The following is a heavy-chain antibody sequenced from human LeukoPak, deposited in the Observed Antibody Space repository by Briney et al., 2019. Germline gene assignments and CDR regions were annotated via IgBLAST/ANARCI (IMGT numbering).Heavy chain of an antibody. D-gene: IGHD2-2*01. V-gene: IGHV4-59*08. CDR1: GGSISSYY. CDR2: IFYSGST. J-gene: IGHJ5*02. Sequence: SETLSLTCTVPGGSISSYYWSWIRQPPGKGLEWIGYIFYSGSTSYNPSLKSRVTISVDTSKNQYSLKLSSVTAADTAVYYCARVPAHYCSSTSCDDSWFDPWGQGTLVTVSS. CDR3: ARVPAHYCSSTSCDDSWFDP.